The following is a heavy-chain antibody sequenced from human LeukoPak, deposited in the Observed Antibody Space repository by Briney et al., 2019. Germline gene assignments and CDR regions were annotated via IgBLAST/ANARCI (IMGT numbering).Heavy chain of an antibody. CDR2: INPKSGGT. Sequence: ASVKVSCKASGYTFTGYYMHWVRQAPGQGLEWMGWINPKSGGTNYAQKFQGWVTMTRDTSISTAYMELSRLRSDDTAVYYCARHGAGSSGDFDYWGQGTPVTVSS. D-gene: IGHD6-13*01. CDR3: ARHGAGSSGDFDY. V-gene: IGHV1-2*04. CDR1: GYTFTGYY. J-gene: IGHJ4*02.